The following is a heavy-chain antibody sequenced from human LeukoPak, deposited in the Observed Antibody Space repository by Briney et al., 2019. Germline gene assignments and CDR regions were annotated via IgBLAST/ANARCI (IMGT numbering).Heavy chain of an antibody. CDR3: AKAQYSSAWAIDY. Sequence: PGGSLRLSCAASGFTFDDYAMHWVRQAPGKGLEWVSGISWNSGSIGYADSVKGRFTISRDNAKNSLYLQMNSLRAEDTALYYCAKAQYSSAWAIDYWGQGTLVTVSS. CDR2: ISWNSGSI. J-gene: IGHJ4*02. V-gene: IGHV3-9*01. D-gene: IGHD6-19*01. CDR1: GFTFDDYA.